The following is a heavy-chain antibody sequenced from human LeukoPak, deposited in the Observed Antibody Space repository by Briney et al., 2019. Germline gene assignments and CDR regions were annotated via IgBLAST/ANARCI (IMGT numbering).Heavy chain of an antibody. CDR2: ISAYNGNT. CDR1: GYTVTGYY. V-gene: IGHV1-18*04. J-gene: IGHJ5*02. Sequence: GASVKVSCKVSGYTVTGYYLHWVRQAPGQGLEWMGWISAYNGNTNYAQKLQGRVTMTTDTSTSTAYMELRSLRSDDTAVYYCARDHWFDPWGQGTLVTVSS. CDR3: ARDHWFDP.